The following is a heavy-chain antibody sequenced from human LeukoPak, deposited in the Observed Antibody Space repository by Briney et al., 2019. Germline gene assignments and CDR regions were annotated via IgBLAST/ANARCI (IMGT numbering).Heavy chain of an antibody. CDR2: INYDGTST. V-gene: IGHV3-74*01. CDR1: GLTFNSHW. Sequence: GGSLRLSCAASGLTFNSHWMHWVRQAPGKGLVWVSRINYDGTSTDYADSVKGRFTISRDSAKNTLYLQMNSLRPEDTALYYCARDGYNLTPLDYWGQGTLVTVSS. CDR3: ARDGYNLTPLDY. J-gene: IGHJ4*02. D-gene: IGHD1-1*01.